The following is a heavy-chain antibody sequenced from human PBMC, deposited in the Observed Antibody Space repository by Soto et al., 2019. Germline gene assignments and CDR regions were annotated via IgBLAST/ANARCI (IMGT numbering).Heavy chain of an antibody. D-gene: IGHD3-10*01. Sequence: GGSLRLSCVASGLTFGSRAMSWVRQAPGEGLQWVSTITDTGGDAKYADSVRGRFVISRDNSKKILYLQVTSLTAEDSAMYFCARGSTDSYPGSRIFDFWGRGTLVTVSS. CDR2: ITDTGGDA. CDR1: GLTFGSRA. J-gene: IGHJ4*02. V-gene: IGHV3-23*01. CDR3: ARGSTDSYPGSRIFDF.